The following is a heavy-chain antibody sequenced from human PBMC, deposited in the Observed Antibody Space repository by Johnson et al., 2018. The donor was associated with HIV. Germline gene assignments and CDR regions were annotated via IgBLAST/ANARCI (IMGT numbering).Heavy chain of an antibody. CDR3: ARWSTEGSDAFDI. CDR2: ISYDGSNH. Sequence: QVQLVESGGGVVQPGRSLRLSCAASGFTFSRYAMHWVRQAPGTGLEWVAVISYDGSNHYYAGSVKGPITISRDNAKNSLYRQMNSLRAEDTALYYCARWSTEGSDAFDIWGQGTMVTVSS. V-gene: IGHV3-30*04. J-gene: IGHJ3*02. CDR1: GFTFSRYA. D-gene: IGHD1-26*01.